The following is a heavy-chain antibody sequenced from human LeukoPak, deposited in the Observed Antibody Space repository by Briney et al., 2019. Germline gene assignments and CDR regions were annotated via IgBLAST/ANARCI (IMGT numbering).Heavy chain of an antibody. V-gene: IGHV1-24*01. Sequence: ASVEVSCKVSGYTLTELSMHWVRQAPGKGLEWMGGFDPEDGETIYAQKFQGRVTMTEDTSTDTAYMELSSLRSEDTAVYYCATDGGNSGSYYVSNYWGQGTLVTVSS. CDR3: ATDGGNSGSYYVSNY. CDR2: FDPEDGET. J-gene: IGHJ4*02. D-gene: IGHD1-26*01. CDR1: GYTLTELS.